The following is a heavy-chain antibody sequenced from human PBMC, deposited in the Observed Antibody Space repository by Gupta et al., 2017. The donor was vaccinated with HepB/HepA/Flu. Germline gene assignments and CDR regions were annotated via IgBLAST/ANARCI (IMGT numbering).Heavy chain of an antibody. J-gene: IGHJ4*02. V-gene: IGHV3-23*01. D-gene: IGHD6-13*01. CDR1: GFTFSTYT. CDR2: ISSSGGST. Sequence: QLLESGGGLVQPGGSLRLSCGAAGFTFSTYTMSGVRQAPGKGLEWVSDISSSGGSTYYADSVRGRFTISRDNSKNTLFLQMNSLRAEDTAIYYCAKAGSISWYDYWGQGTLVTVSS. CDR3: AKAGSISWYDY.